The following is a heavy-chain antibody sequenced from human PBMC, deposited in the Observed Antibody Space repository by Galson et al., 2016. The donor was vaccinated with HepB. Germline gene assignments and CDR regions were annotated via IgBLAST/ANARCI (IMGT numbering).Heavy chain of an antibody. J-gene: IGHJ6*04. CDR2: IYSAGSP. V-gene: IGHV3-66*02. Sequence: SLRLSCAASGFTVSSNYMTWVRQAPGKGLEWVSLIYSAGSPYYADSVKGRFTISRDDSKNTLYLQMNSLRAEDTALYYCARGQAPTYSDFWSGSSSPHYYYGMDVWGNGTTVTVSS. D-gene: IGHD3-3*01. CDR3: ARGQAPTYSDFWSGSSSPHYYYGMDV. CDR1: GFTVSSNY.